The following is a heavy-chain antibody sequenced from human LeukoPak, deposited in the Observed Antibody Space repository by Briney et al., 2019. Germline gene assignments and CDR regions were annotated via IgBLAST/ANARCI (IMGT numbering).Heavy chain of an antibody. V-gene: IGHV4-39*01. CDR1: GGSISSSSYY. J-gene: IGHJ4*02. D-gene: IGHD1-1*01. Sequence: SETLSLTCTVSGGSISSSSYYWGWIRQPPGKGLEWIGSIYYSGSTYYNPSLKSRVTISADTSKNQFSLRLSSVTAADTAVYYCARLWRAAIDYGGQGTLVTVSS. CDR2: IYYSGST. CDR3: ARLWRAAIDY.